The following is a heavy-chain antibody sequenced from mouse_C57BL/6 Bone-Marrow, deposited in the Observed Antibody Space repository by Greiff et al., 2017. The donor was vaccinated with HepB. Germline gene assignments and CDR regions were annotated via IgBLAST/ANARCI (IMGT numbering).Heavy chain of an antibody. Sequence: DVMLVESGGGLVKPGGSLKLSCAASGFTFSDYGMHWVRQAPEKGLEWVAYISSGSSTIYYADTVKGRFTISRDNAKNTLFLQMTSLRSEDTAMYYCARPLWLRRYYAMDYWGQGTSVTVSS. J-gene: IGHJ4*01. D-gene: IGHD2-2*01. CDR3: ARPLWLRRYYAMDY. CDR2: ISSGSSTI. V-gene: IGHV5-17*01. CDR1: GFTFSDYG.